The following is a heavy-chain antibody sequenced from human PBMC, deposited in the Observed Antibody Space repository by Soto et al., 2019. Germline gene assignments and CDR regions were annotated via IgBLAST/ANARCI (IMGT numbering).Heavy chain of an antibody. Sequence: GESLNISCKGSGYSFTIYWIGWVRQMPGKGLEWMGIIYPGDSDTRYSPSFQGQVTISADKSISTAYLQWSSLKASDTAMYYCCAVADATHAFDIWGQGTMVTVSS. CDR3: CAVADATHAFDI. CDR2: IYPGDSDT. V-gene: IGHV5-51*01. D-gene: IGHD6-19*01. CDR1: GYSFTIYW. J-gene: IGHJ3*02.